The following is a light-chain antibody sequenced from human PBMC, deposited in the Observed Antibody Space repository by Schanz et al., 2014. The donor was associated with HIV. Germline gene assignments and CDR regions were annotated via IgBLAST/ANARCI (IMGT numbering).Light chain of an antibody. Sequence: QSALTQPPSASGSPGQSVTISCTGTSSDVGGYNHVSWYQQHPGKAPKLMIYEVSKRPSGVSSRFSGSKSGNTASLTISGLQAEDEGDYYCCSYTGSGTLVFGGGTKLTVL. CDR1: SSDVGGYNH. V-gene: IGLV2-23*02. J-gene: IGLJ2*01. CDR2: EVS. CDR3: CSYTGSGTLV.